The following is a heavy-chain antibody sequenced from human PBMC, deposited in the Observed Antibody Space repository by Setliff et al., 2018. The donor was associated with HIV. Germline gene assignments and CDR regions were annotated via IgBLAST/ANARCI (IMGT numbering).Heavy chain of an antibody. V-gene: IGHV1-8*01. Sequence: GASVKVSCKASGYTSTSYDINWVRQATGQGLEWMGWMNPDSGNTGSAQNFQGRLTITWNTSISTAYMELGSLGFDDTAVYFCARSMVGHSHAFDIWGQGTMVTVSS. J-gene: IGHJ3*02. D-gene: IGHD1-26*01. CDR2: MNPDSGNT. CDR1: GYTSTSYD. CDR3: ARSMVGHSHAFDI.